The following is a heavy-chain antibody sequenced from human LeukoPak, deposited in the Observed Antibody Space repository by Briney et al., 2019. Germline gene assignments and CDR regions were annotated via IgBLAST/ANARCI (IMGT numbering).Heavy chain of an antibody. Sequence: YMSSSSRYTNYADSVKGRFTISRDNAKNSLYLQMNSLRAEDTAVYYCARLARRVYSDPTVSYFDYWGQGTLVTVSS. J-gene: IGHJ4*02. CDR1: Y. CDR2: SSSRYT. D-gene: IGHD4-17*01. CDR3: ARLARRVYSDPTVSYFDY. V-gene: IGHV3-11*06.